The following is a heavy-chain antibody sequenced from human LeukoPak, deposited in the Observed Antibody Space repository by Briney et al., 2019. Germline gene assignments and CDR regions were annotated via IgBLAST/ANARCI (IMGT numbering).Heavy chain of an antibody. D-gene: IGHD1-1*01. CDR2: IYPGDSDT. Sequence: GESLQISCKGSGSCFTSYWIAWGRQVPGKGLEWMGIIYPGDSDTRYSPSFQGQVTISADKSISTAYLQWSSLKASDTAMYYCARLVGTTAGYYWGQGTLVTVSS. CDR1: GSCFTSYW. CDR3: ARLVGTTAGYY. V-gene: IGHV5-51*01. J-gene: IGHJ4*02.